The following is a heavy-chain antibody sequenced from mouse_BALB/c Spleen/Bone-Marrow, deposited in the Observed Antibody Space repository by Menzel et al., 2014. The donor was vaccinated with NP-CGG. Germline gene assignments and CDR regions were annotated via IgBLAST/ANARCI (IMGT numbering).Heavy chain of an antibody. CDR2: INPESSTI. D-gene: IGHD2-3*01. J-gene: IGHJ2*01. V-gene: IGHV4-1*02. CDR1: GFDFRRYW. CDR3: ARLGYYGYFVD. Sequence: EVKLVESGGGLVQPGGSLKLSCAASGFDFRRYWMSWVRQAPGKGLEWIGEINPESSTINYTPSLKDKFIISRDNAKNTPFLQMSKVRSEDAALYYCARLGYYGYFVDWGQSTTLTVSS.